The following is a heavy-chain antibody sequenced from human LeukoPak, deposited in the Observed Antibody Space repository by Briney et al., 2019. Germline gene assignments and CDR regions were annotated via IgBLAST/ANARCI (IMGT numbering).Heavy chain of an antibody. Sequence: PSETLSLTCTVSGGSISSYYWSWIRQPPGKGLEWIGYIYYSGSTNYNPSLKSRVTISVDKSKNQFSLKLSSMTAADTAVYYCTRDSITMVRGVIMPDAFDIWGQGTMVTVSS. CDR2: IYYSGST. CDR3: TRDSITMVRGVIMPDAFDI. D-gene: IGHD3-10*01. V-gene: IGHV4-59*12. CDR1: GGSISSYY. J-gene: IGHJ3*02.